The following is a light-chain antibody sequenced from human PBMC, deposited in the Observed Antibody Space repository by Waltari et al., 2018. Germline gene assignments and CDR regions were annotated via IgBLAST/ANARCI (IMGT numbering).Light chain of an antibody. V-gene: IGLV1-36*01. CDR2: YDA. CDR3: AAWDDRLTGVV. CDR1: RSNIGNNA. Sequence: QSVLTQPPSVSEAPRQRVTISCSGSRSNIGNNAVNWSQQRPGKAPKLPIYYDALLPPGVPGRFSGSKSGTSASLAINGLQSEDEADYYCAAWDDRLTGVVFGGGTKLTVL. J-gene: IGLJ3*02.